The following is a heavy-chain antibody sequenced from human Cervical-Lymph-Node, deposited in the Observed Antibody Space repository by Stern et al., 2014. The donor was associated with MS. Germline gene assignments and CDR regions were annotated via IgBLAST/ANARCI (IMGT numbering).Heavy chain of an antibody. V-gene: IGHV1-3*01. D-gene: IGHD3-16*01. J-gene: IGHJ4*02. CDR2: INAGNGNT. Sequence: QVQLVQSGAEVKKPGASVKVSCKASGYTFTSYAMHWVRQAPGQRLEWRGWINAGNGNTKYSQKFQGRVTITRDTSASTAYMELSSLRSEDTAVYYCARNRVWGGTDYWGQGTLVTVSS. CDR1: GYTFTSYA. CDR3: ARNRVWGGTDY.